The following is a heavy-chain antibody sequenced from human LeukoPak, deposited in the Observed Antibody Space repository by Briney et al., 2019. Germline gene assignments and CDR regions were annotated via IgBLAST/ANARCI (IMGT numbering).Heavy chain of an antibody. Sequence: ASVKVSCKASGYTFTGYYMHWVRQAPGQGLEWMGWINPNSGGTNYAQKFQGRVTMTRDTSISTAYMELSRLRSDDTAVYYCASNYDSSGYYLEGPFDYWGQGTLVTVSA. D-gene: IGHD3-22*01. J-gene: IGHJ4*02. CDR2: INPNSGGT. V-gene: IGHV1-2*02. CDR3: ASNYDSSGYYLEGPFDY. CDR1: GYTFTGYY.